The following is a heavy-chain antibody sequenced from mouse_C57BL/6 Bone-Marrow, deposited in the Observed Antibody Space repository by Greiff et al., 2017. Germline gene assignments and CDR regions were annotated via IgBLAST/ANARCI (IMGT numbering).Heavy chain of an antibody. V-gene: IGHV1-78*01. CDR1: GYTFTDHT. CDR2: IYPGGGST. Sequence: VKLMESDAELVKPGASVKISCKVSGYTFTDHTINWMKQRPEQGLEWIGYIYPGGGSTKYNEKFKGKATLPADKSSSTAYMQLNSLTSEDSAVYFCATIITTRVYYFDYWGQGTTLTVSS. D-gene: IGHD2-4*01. CDR3: ATIITTRVYYFDY. J-gene: IGHJ2*01.